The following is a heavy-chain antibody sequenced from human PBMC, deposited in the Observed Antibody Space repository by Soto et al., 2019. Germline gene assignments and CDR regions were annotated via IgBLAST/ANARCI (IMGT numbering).Heavy chain of an antibody. Sequence: ASVKVACKASGYTFTSYYMHWVRQAPGQGLEWMGIINPSGGSTSYAQKFQGRVTMTRDTSASTVYMELSSLRSEDTAVYYCARVKRARDTAMVFDYWGQGTLVTV. J-gene: IGHJ4*02. CDR2: INPSGGST. V-gene: IGHV1-46*01. CDR1: GYTFTSYY. D-gene: IGHD5-18*01. CDR3: ARVKRARDTAMVFDY.